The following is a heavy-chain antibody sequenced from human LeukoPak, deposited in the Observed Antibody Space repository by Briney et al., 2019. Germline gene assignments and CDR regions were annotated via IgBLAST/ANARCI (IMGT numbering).Heavy chain of an antibody. Sequence: GGSLRLSCAASGFTFSSYGMHWVRQAPGKGLEWVAVIWYDGSNKYYADSVKGRFTISRDNSKNTLYLQMNSLRAEDTAVYYCARDYDSRGYSNWFDPWGQGTLVTVSS. CDR3: ARDYDSRGYSNWFDP. CDR2: IWYDGSNK. D-gene: IGHD3-22*01. V-gene: IGHV3-33*01. J-gene: IGHJ5*02. CDR1: GFTFSSYG.